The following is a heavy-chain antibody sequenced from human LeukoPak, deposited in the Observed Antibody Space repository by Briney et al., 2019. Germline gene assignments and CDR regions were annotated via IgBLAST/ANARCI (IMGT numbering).Heavy chain of an antibody. CDR2: INPNSGGT. V-gene: IGHV1-2*02. Sequence: ASVKVSCKASGYTFTSYYMHWVRQAPGQGLEWMGWINPNSGGTNYAQKFQGRVTMTRDTSISTAYMELSRLRSDDTAVYYCATRQPIPVARGNYYYYGMDVWGQGTTVTV. CDR3: ATRQPIPVARGNYYYYGMDV. CDR1: GYTFTSYY. J-gene: IGHJ6*02. D-gene: IGHD6-19*01.